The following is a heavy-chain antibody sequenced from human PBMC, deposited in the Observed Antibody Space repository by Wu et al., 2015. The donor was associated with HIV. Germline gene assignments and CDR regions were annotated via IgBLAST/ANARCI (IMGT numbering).Heavy chain of an antibody. CDR1: GYTLTQLS. Sequence: QVQLVQSGAEVRKPGASVKVSCKISGYTLTQLSMNWVRQAPGKGLEWMGGFDPESGGIIYAQKFQGRVTMTDDTSTDTTYMELSSLTSDDTAVYYCVRDQQWPTEYYHYYGMDVWGQGTTVTVSS. CDR2: FDPESGGI. J-gene: IGHJ6*02. V-gene: IGHV1-24*01. CDR3: VRDQQWPTEYYHYYGMDV. D-gene: IGHD6-19*01.